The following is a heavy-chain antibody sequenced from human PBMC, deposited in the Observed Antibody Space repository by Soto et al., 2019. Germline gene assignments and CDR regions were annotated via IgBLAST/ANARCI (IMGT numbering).Heavy chain of an antibody. V-gene: IGHV1-18*01. D-gene: IGHD3-16*01. CDR1: GYNFNTYG. J-gene: IGHJ4*02. CDR2: ISGYNGYT. CDR3: ARDRDYSHTDADIDY. Sequence: QVQLMQSGAEVRRPGTSMRISCTTSGYNFNTYGMIWVRQAPGQGLEWMGWISGYNGYTKYAQNYEDRVTLSTDPSTSTAFLELRNLRSGDTALYFCARDRDYSHTDADIDYWGQGTLFTVSS.